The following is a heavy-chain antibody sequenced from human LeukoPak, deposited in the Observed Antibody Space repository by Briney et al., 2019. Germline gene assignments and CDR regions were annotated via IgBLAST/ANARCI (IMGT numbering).Heavy chain of an antibody. CDR2: IYPGDSDT. V-gene: IGHV5-51*01. J-gene: IGHJ6*02. CDR1: GYSFTSYW. Sequence: GESLKISCKGSGYSFTSYWIGWVRQMPGKGLEWMGIIYPGDSDTRYSPSFQGQVTISADKSISTAYLQWSSLRAPDTAMYYCARTLRYDSSGYYYYYGMDVWGQGTTVTVSS. D-gene: IGHD3-22*01. CDR3: ARTLRYDSSGYYYYYGMDV.